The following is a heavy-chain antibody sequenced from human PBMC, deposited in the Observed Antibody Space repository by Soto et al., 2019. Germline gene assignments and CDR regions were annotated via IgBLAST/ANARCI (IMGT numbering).Heavy chain of an antibody. CDR3: ARTVSSISARLDY. CDR1: GGSISSGDYY. CDR2: INYSGST. Sequence: TLSLTCTVSGGSISSGDYYWSWIRQHPGKGLEWIGYINYSGSTYYNPSLKSRVIISVDTSRNQFSLKLSSVTAADTAVYYCARTVSSISARLDYWGQGTLVTVS. V-gene: IGHV4-31*03. D-gene: IGHD6-6*01. J-gene: IGHJ4*02.